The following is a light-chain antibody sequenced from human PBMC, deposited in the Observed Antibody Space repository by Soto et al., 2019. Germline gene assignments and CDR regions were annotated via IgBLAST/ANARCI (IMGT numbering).Light chain of an antibody. CDR2: GIS. CDR3: QKFTSAPFT. J-gene: IGKJ4*01. CDR1: QSFSTY. Sequence: DFQMTQSPSSLSASVGDRVTITCRASQSFSTYLAWYQQKPGKVPKLLISGISTLQSGVPSRFSGSGYGTEFTLTISSLQPEDVAIYYCQKFTSAPFTFGGGTKVDIK. V-gene: IGKV1-27*01.